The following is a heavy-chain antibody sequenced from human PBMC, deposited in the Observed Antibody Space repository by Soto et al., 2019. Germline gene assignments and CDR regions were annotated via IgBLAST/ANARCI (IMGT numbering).Heavy chain of an antibody. CDR2: ISKAGDK. D-gene: IGHD5-12*01. CDR3: AKENTGYEK. Sequence: GGSLRLSCVASAFSITNYGMVWVRQAPGKGLEWVATISKAGDKYYGDSVKGRFTISRDNSKNTLYLQMNSLRAEDTAVYYCAKENTGYEKWGQGTLVTVSS. V-gene: IGHV3-23*01. CDR1: AFSITNYG. J-gene: IGHJ4*02.